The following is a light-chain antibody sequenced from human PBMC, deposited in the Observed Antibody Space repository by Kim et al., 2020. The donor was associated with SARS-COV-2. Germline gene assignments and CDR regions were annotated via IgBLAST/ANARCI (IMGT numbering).Light chain of an antibody. CDR3: QQEVT. CDR1: QGISSA. CDR2: DAS. J-gene: IGKJ5*01. V-gene: IGKV1-13*02. Sequence: AIQLTQSPSSLSASVGDSVTITCRASQGISSALAWYQQKPGKAPKLLIYDASSLESGVPSRFSGSGSGTDFTLTISSLQPEDFATYYCQQEVTFGQGTRLEIK.